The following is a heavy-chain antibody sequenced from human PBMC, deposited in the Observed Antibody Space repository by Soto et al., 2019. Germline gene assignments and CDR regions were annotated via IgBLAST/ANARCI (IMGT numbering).Heavy chain of an antibody. J-gene: IGHJ6*02. CDR1: GGSFSGFY. Sequence: SETLSLTCAVYGGSFSGFYWSWIRQPPGKGLEWIGEINHSGSTNYNPSLKSRVTISVGTSKNQFSLKLSSVTAADTAVYYCARVGGTGIYYGSGSYKYYYYGMDVWGQGTTVTVS. CDR2: INHSGST. D-gene: IGHD3-10*01. CDR3: ARVGGTGIYYGSGSYKYYYYGMDV. V-gene: IGHV4-34*01.